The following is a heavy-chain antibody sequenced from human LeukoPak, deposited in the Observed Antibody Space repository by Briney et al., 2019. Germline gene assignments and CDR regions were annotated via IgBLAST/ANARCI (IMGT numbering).Heavy chain of an antibody. CDR2: TYYRSKWYN. J-gene: IGHJ4*02. CDR1: GDTVSSNSAA. V-gene: IGHV6-1*01. CDR3: ARWSERGFDY. D-gene: IGHD1-26*01. Sequence: PSQTLSLTCAISGDTVSSNSAAWHWIRQAPARGLEWLGRTYYRSKWYNDYAVSVKSRITINPDTSKNQFSLQLNSVTPEDTAVYYCARWSERGFDYWGQGTLVTVSS.